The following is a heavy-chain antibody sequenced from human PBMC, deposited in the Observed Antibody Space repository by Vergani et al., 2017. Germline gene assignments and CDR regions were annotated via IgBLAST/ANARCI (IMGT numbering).Heavy chain of an antibody. V-gene: IGHV3-48*02. CDR1: GFTFSSFR. Sequence: EVQLVASGGGLVQPGGSLRLSCEAFGFTFSSFRLTWVRQAPGKGLEGVSYIISSSSTIYYTDSGKGRFPNSRDNAKNSLYLQMNSLRDEDTAVFYCASHNDYGDYVRGTRAFDFWGQGTMVTVSS. CDR3: ASHNDYGDYVRGTRAFDF. D-gene: IGHD4-17*01. J-gene: IGHJ3*01. CDR2: IISSSSTI.